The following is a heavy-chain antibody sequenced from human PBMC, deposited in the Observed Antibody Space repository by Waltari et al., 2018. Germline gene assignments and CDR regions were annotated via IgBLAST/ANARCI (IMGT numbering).Heavy chain of an antibody. J-gene: IGHJ3*02. V-gene: IGHV4-38-2*02. D-gene: IGHD3-22*01. CDR2: IYHSGST. CDR3: ARDQLYYDSSGYLGAFDI. CDR1: GYSISSGYS. Sequence: QVQLQESGPGLVKPSETLSLTCAVSGYSISSGYSWGWIRQPPGKGLAWIGRIYHSGSTYYNPSLKRRVTISVDTSKNQFSLKLSSVTAADTAVYYCARDQLYYDSSGYLGAFDIWGQGTMVTVSS.